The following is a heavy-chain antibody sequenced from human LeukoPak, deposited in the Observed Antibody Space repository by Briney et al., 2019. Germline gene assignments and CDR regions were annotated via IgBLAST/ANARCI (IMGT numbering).Heavy chain of an antibody. D-gene: IGHD2-15*01. J-gene: IGHJ3*02. V-gene: IGHV1-46*01. CDR2: INPSGGST. CDR1: GYTFTSYY. Sequence: ASVKVSCKASGYTFTSYYMHWVRQAPGQGLEWMGTINPSGGSTSYAQKFQGRVTMTRDTSTSTAYMELSSLRSEDTAVYYCASGRGDAFDIWGQGTMVTVSS. CDR3: ASGRGDAFDI.